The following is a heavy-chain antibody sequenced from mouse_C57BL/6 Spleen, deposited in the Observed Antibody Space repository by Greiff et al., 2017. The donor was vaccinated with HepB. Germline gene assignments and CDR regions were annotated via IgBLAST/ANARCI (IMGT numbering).Heavy chain of an antibody. CDR3: ARGGVKSSCFDY. J-gene: IGHJ2*01. Sequence: QVQLQQSGPGLVQPSQSLSITCTVSGFSLTSYGVHWVRQSPGKGLEWLGVIWSGGSTDYNAAFISRLSISKDNSKSQVFFKMNSRQADDTAIYYCARGGVKSSCFDYWGQGTTLTVSS. CDR2: IWSGGST. V-gene: IGHV2-2*01. CDR1: GFSLTSYG. D-gene: IGHD1-3*01.